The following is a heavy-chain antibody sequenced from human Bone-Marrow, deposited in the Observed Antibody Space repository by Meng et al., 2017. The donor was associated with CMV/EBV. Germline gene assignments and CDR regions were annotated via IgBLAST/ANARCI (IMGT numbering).Heavy chain of an antibody. CDR1: GYTFATYG. Sequence: ASVKVSCKTSGYTFATYGISWVRRAPGQGLEWMGWISTYNANTNYAQNLQGRVTMTTDTSTTTVYMELRSLTSDDTAVYYCARGVGASKVSNFDYWGQGTLVTVSS. CDR2: ISTYNANT. J-gene: IGHJ4*02. CDR3: ARGVGASKVSNFDY. D-gene: IGHD1-26*01. V-gene: IGHV1-18*01.